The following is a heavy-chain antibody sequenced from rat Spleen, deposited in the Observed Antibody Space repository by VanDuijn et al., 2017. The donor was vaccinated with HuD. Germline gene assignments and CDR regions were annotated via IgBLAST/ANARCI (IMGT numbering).Heavy chain of an antibody. CDR3: ATRGSITTFGY. CDR2: INSDGDRI. Sequence: EVQLVESGGGLVQPGRSLKLSCAASGFTFSDYYMAWVRQAPTKGLEWVASINSDGDRIFYRDSVKGRFTISRDNAESTLYLQMDSLRSEDTATYYCATRGSITTFGYWGQGVMVTVSS. CDR1: GFTFSDYY. V-gene: IGHV5-20*01. D-gene: IGHD1-4*01. J-gene: IGHJ2*01.